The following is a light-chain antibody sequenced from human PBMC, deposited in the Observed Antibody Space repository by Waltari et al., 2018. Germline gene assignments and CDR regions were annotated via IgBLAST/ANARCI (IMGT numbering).Light chain of an antibody. J-gene: IGLJ1*01. CDR1: AMPKEY. CDR2: KDE. V-gene: IGLV3-25*03. Sequence: SYELTQSPSQSVSPGQTATITCSGDAMPKEYGYWYQQKPGQAPVLIIYKDEERPPGIPERFSGSSSGTTATLTISGVQAEDEADYYCQSADSSGTYYVFAAGTKVTVL. CDR3: QSADSSGTYYV.